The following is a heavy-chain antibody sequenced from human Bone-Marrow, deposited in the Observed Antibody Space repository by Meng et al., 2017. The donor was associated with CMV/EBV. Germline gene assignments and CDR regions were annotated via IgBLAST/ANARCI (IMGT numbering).Heavy chain of an antibody. V-gene: IGHV1-18*01. J-gene: IGHJ6*02. CDR3: ARGRGYCSSTSCYKPHGMDV. Sequence: ASVKVSCKASGYTFTSYGISWVRQAPGQGLEWMGWISAYNGNTNYAQKFQGRVTMTRNTSISTAYMELSSLRSEDTAVYYCARGRGYCSSTSCYKPHGMDVWGQGTTVTVSS. CDR2: ISAYNGNT. CDR1: GYTFTSYG. D-gene: IGHD2-2*02.